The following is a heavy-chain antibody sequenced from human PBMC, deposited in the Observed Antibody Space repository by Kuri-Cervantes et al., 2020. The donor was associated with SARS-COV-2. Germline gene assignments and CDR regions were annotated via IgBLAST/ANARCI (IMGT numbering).Heavy chain of an antibody. J-gene: IGHJ5*02. CDR1: GGSISSGSYY. D-gene: IGHD3-22*01. CDR2: IYTSGST. Sequence: SETLSLTCTVSGGSISSGSYYWSWIRQPAGKGLEWIGRIYTSGSTNYNPALKSRVTISVDTYKNQFSLKLSSVTAADTAVYYCAREKGAYYDSTTYNWFDPWGQGTLVTVSS. CDR3: AREKGAYYDSTTYNWFDP. V-gene: IGHV4-61*02.